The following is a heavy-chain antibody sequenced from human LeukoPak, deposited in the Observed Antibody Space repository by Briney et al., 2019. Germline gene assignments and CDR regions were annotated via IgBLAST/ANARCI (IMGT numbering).Heavy chain of an antibody. Sequence: GGSLRLSCAASGFTFSSYSMNWVRQAPGKGLEWVSSISSSSSYIYYADSVKGRFTISRDNAKNSLYLQMNSLRAEDTAVYYCARDRWDYGGNSGSFDYWGQGTLVTVSS. CDR3: ARDRWDYGGNSGSFDY. V-gene: IGHV3-21*04. J-gene: IGHJ4*02. D-gene: IGHD4-23*01. CDR1: GFTFSSYS. CDR2: ISSSSSYI.